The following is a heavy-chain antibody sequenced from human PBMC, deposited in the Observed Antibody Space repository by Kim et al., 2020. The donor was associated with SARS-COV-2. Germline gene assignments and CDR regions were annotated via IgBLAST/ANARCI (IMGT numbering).Heavy chain of an antibody. CDR3: AHRHPGAAAGNWFDP. V-gene: IGHV2-5*01. D-gene: IGHD6-13*01. J-gene: IGHJ5*02. Sequence: SPSLKSRLTITKDTSKNQVVLTMTNMDPVDTATYYCAHRHPGAAAGNWFDPWGQGTLVTVSS.